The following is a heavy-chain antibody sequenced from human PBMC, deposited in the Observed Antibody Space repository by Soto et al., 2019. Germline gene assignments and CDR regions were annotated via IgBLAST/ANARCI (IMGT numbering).Heavy chain of an antibody. Sequence: PSETLSLTCTVSGDSISSYYWSWIRQPPGKGLEWIGYIYYSGSTNYNPSLKSRVTISVDTSKNQFSLKLSSVTAADTAVYYCARASNYYGDYLGWDYWGQGTLVTVSS. CDR1: GDSISSYY. D-gene: IGHD4-17*01. CDR2: IYYSGST. CDR3: ARASNYYGDYLGWDY. J-gene: IGHJ4*02. V-gene: IGHV4-59*01.